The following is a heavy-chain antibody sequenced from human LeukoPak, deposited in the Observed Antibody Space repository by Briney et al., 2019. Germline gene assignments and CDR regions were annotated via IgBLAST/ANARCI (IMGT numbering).Heavy chain of an antibody. V-gene: IGHV1-8*01. CDR2: MNPNSRNT. Sequence: ASVKVSCKASGYTFTSYDINWVRQATGQGLEWMGWMNPNSRNTGYAQKFQGRVTMTRNTSISTAYMELSSLRSEDTAAYYCARVIREAGYDFWSGYYRSHYYYYMDVWGKGTTVTVSS. J-gene: IGHJ6*03. D-gene: IGHD3-3*01. CDR1: GYTFTSYD. CDR3: ARVIREAGYDFWSGYYRSHYYYYMDV.